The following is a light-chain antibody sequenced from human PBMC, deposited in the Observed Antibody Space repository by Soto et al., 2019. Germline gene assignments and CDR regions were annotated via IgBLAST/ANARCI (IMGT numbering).Light chain of an antibody. Sequence: DIQMTQSPSSLSASVGDRVTITCRASQSISSYLNWYQQKPGKAPKLLIYAASSLQGGVPSRFSGRGSGTDFTLTISSLQPEDFATYYCQQSYSTPLTFGGGTKVDI. CDR1: QSISSY. CDR3: QQSYSTPLT. V-gene: IGKV1-39*01. CDR2: AAS. J-gene: IGKJ4*01.